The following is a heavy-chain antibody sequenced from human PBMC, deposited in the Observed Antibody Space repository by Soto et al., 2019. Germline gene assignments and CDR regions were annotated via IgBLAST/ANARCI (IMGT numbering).Heavy chain of an antibody. V-gene: IGHV1-18*01. D-gene: IGHD3-10*01. CDR1: GYTFSSYG. J-gene: IGHJ6*02. Sequence: QVQLVQSGAEVKRAGASVKVSCKASGYTFSSYGLSWVRQAPGQGLEWMGWISDYNGNTHYAQKFQGRVIMTTDTSTRTAYMELRSLRSADTAVYFCAREGYYSGSGTYSPPRYYGMDVGGQGTTVTVSS. CDR2: ISDYNGNT. CDR3: AREGYYSGSGTYSPPRYYGMDV.